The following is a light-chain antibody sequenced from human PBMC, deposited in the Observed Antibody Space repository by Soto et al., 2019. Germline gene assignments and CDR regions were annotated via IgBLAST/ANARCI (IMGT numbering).Light chain of an antibody. CDR2: GVT. CDR3: TSYTSSSTYV. CDR1: SSDIGGYNY. J-gene: IGLJ1*01. Sequence: QSVLTQPASVSESPGQSITISCAGTSSDIGGYNYVSWYQQHPDKAPKLMIYGVTNRPSGVSDRFSGSKSGNTASLTISRLQAEDEADYYCTSYTSSSTYVFGTGTKVTVL. V-gene: IGLV2-14*01.